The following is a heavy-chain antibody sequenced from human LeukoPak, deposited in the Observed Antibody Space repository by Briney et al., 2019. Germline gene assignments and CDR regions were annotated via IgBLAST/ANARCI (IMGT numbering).Heavy chain of an antibody. CDR1: GFTFNTHW. CDR3: ARWPDSGTYGMDV. Sequence: GGSLRLSCAASGFTFNTHWMTWVRQAPGKGLEWVANIKEDGSEEYYVDSVKGRFTISRDNAKTSLFLEMNSLRAEDTAVYYCARWPDSGTYGMDVWGQGTAVTVS. CDR2: IKEDGSEE. D-gene: IGHD1-26*01. J-gene: IGHJ6*02. V-gene: IGHV3-7*05.